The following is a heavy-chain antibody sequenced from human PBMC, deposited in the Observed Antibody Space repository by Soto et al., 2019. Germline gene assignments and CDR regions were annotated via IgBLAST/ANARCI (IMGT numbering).Heavy chain of an antibody. D-gene: IGHD3-10*01. V-gene: IGHV3-66*01. J-gene: IGHJ3*02. CDR1: GFTVSSNY. Sequence: QPGGSLRLSCAASGFTVSSNYMSWVRQAPEKGLEWVSVIYSGGSTYYADSVKGRFTISRDNSKNTLYLQMNSLRAEDTAVYYCASYGSGTGYDAFDIWGQGTMVTVSS. CDR2: IYSGGST. CDR3: ASYGSGTGYDAFDI.